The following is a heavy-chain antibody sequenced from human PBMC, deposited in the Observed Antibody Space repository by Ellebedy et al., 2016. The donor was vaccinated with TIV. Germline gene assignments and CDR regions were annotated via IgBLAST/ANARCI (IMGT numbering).Heavy chain of an antibody. CDR2: ITGTGGGDNT. CDR3: AKDPSEESGIY. J-gene: IGHJ4*02. Sequence: GESLKISCAASGFTFSTFAMSWVRQAPGKELEWVSTITGTGGGDNTYYADSVRGRFTISRDDSKNTLYLQMNSLRAEDTAVYYCAKDPSEESGIYWGQGTQVTVSS. CDR1: GFTFSTFA. D-gene: IGHD2-15*01. V-gene: IGHV3-23*01.